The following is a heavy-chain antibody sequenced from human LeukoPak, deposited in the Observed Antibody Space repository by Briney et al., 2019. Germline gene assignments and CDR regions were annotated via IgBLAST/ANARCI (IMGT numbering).Heavy chain of an antibody. CDR2: TYYSGST. D-gene: IGHD6-19*01. CDR3: ARDNSSGWYGY. Sequence: PSETLSLTCTVSGGSISSYYWSWNRQPPGKGLEWIGYTYYSGSTNYNPSLKSRVTISVDTSKNQFSLKLSSVTAADTAVYYCARDNSSGWYGYWGQGTLVTVSS. V-gene: IGHV4-59*01. CDR1: GGSISSYY. J-gene: IGHJ4*02.